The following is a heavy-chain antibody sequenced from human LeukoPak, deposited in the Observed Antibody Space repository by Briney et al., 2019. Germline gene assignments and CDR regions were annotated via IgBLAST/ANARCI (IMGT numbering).Heavy chain of an antibody. V-gene: IGHV1-58*02. Sequence: SVKVSCKASGFTFTSSAMQWVRQARGQRLQWIGWIVVGSGNTNYAQKFQERVTITRDTSTSTAYMELRSLRSDDTAVYYCATPASSWYGYSSGYYYWGQGTPVTVSS. CDR1: GFTFTSSA. J-gene: IGHJ4*02. D-gene: IGHD3-22*01. CDR3: ATPASSWYGYSSGYYY. CDR2: IVVGSGNT.